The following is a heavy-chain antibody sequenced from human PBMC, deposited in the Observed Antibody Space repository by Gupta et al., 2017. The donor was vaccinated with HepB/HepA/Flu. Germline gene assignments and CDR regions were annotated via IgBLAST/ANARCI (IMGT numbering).Heavy chain of an antibody. V-gene: IGHV3-48*03. CDR1: GFTLSDYE. Sequence: EVQLVESGGGLVQPGGSLTISCTASGFTLSDYERNWVRQAPGKGLEWVSYINTVGVTRHADFVKGRFIISRDDAKNSLYLQIDSLRAEDTATYYCAREWMFKSPVDAFDIWGQGTMVTVAS. D-gene: IGHD2-2*03. CDR2: INTVGVT. CDR3: AREWMFKSPVDAFDI. J-gene: IGHJ3*02.